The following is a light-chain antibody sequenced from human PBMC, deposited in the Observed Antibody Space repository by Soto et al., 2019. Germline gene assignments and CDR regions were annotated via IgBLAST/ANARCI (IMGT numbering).Light chain of an antibody. J-gene: IGKJ2*01. CDR2: GAS. V-gene: IGKV3-15*01. CDR3: QQYNNWPRT. Sequence: EIVMTQSPATLSVSPGERATLSCRASQSVSSNLAWYQQKPGQAPRLLIYGASTRATGSPARFSGSGSWTEFTLTISSLQSEDFAVYYYQQYNNWPRTFGQGTKLEIK. CDR1: QSVSSN.